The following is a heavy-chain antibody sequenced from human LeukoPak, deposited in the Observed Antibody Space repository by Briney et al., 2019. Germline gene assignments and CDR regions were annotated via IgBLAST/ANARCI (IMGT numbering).Heavy chain of an antibody. CDR1: GGTFSGYA. Sequence: SVKVSCKASGGTFSGYAISWVRQAPGQGLEWMGRIIPIFGIANYAQKFQGRVTITADKSTSTAYMELSSLRSEDTAVYYCASFTMVRGVKGYFDYWGQGTLVTVSS. V-gene: IGHV1-69*04. D-gene: IGHD3-10*01. CDR3: ASFTMVRGVKGYFDY. CDR2: IIPIFGIA. J-gene: IGHJ4*02.